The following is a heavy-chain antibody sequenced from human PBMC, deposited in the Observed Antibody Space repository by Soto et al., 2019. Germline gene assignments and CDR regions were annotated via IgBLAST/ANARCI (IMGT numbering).Heavy chain of an antibody. CDR1: GYSFTSYW. Sequence: PGESLKISCKGSGYSFTSYWIGWERQMPGKGLEWMGIIYPGDSDTRYSPSFQGQVTISADKSISTAYLQWSSLKASDTAMYYCARLDRYSNFYYYYGMDVWGQGTTVTVSS. CDR2: IYPGDSDT. V-gene: IGHV5-51*01. CDR3: ARLDRYSNFYYYYGMDV. J-gene: IGHJ6*02. D-gene: IGHD4-4*01.